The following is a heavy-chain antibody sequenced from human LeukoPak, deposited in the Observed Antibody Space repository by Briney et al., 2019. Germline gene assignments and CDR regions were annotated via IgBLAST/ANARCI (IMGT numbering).Heavy chain of an antibody. D-gene: IGHD6-19*01. CDR2: MYFSGSA. Sequence: SSETLSLTCSVSGYSLISGYYWGWIRQPPGKGLEWIGSMYFSGSAYDNPSLQSRVTISVDTSKNQFSLRLKSVTAADTALYYCARSDYSSAWSFDYWGQGTMVTVSS. J-gene: IGHJ4*03. CDR3: ARSDYSSAWSFDY. V-gene: IGHV4-38-2*02. CDR1: GYSLISGYY.